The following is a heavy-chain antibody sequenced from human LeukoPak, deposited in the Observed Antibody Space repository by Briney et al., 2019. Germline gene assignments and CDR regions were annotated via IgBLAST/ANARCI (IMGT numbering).Heavy chain of an antibody. D-gene: IGHD2-8*01. CDR2: IKQDGSEK. CDR1: GFTFSTNW. J-gene: IGHJ4*02. V-gene: IGHV3-7*01. Sequence: GGSLRLSCAASGFTFSTNWMSWVRQAPGKGLKWVANIKQDGSEKNYVDSVKGRFTISRDNAKSSLYLQMNSLRVEDTAVYYCAKAGNGFGYWGQGALVTVSS. CDR3: AKAGNGFGY.